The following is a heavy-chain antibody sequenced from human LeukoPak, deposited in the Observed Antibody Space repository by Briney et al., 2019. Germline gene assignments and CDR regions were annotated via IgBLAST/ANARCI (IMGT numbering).Heavy chain of an antibody. CDR3: ARADDVWIRTSFDP. CDR2: IYHSGST. V-gene: IGHV4-4*02. CDR1: GGSISSSNW. Sequence: SETLSLTCAVSGGSISSSNWWSWVRQPPGKGLEWIGEIYHSGSTNYNPSLKSRVTISVDKSKNQFSLKLSSVTAADTAVYYCARADDVWIRTSFDPWGQGTLVTVSS. D-gene: IGHD3-3*01. J-gene: IGHJ5*02.